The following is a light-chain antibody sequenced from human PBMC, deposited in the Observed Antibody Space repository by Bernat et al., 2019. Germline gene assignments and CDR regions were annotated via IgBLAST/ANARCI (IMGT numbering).Light chain of an antibody. CDR3: QKFSSDIS. J-gene: IGKJ5*01. Sequence: DTQLTQSPSSLSASVGDRVTITCRTSQGISNYVAWYQQKPGKPPKLLIYAASTLQSGVPSRFSGSGSGTDFTLTISSLQPEDFATYYCQKFSSDISFGPGTRVDIK. CDR2: AAS. V-gene: IGKV1-27*01. CDR1: QGISNY.